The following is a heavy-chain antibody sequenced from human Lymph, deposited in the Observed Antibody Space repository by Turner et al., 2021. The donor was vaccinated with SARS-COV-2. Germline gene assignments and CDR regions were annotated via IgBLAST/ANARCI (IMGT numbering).Heavy chain of an antibody. D-gene: IGHD2-21*02. CDR2: IYYRGST. J-gene: IGHJ5*02. CDR3: ARETVNNRVDP. CDR1: GGSMNSNY. Sequence: QVQLQESGPRLVKPLETLSLTCTVSGGSMNSNYWSWIRQPPGKRLEWIGYIYYRGSTNYNPSLESRVTISVDTSRNQFSLNLTSVTAADTAIYYCARETVNNRVDPWGQGTLVTVSS. V-gene: IGHV4-59*01.